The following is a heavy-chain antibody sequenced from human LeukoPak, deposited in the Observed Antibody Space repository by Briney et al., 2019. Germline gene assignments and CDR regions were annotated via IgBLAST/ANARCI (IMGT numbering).Heavy chain of an antibody. D-gene: IGHD3-16*01. CDR2: IFYSGST. Sequence: SETLSLTCTVSGGSISSSNSYWGWIRQPPGKGLEWIGSIFYSGSTYYNPSLKSRVTISIDTSKNQFSLKLSSVTAADTAVYYCARHRYNYGYDYWSQGTLVTVSS. V-gene: IGHV4-39*07. CDR1: GGSISSSNSY. J-gene: IGHJ4*02. CDR3: ARHRYNYGYDY.